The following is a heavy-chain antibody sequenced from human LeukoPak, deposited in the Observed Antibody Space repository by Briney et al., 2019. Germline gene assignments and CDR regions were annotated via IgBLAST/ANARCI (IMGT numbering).Heavy chain of an antibody. CDR3: ARHIGGGIEDMDV. D-gene: IGHD3-16*02. J-gene: IGHJ6*03. V-gene: IGHV4-59*08. Sequence: SETLSLTCTVSGGSIGTYYWSWLRQSPGKGPEWIGYIYVTGTRYNPYLQSRVTISVDRSRNQFFLKMSSVTAADTAVYYCARHIGGGIEDMDVWGKGTKVIVSS. CDR1: GGSIGTYY. CDR2: IYVTGT.